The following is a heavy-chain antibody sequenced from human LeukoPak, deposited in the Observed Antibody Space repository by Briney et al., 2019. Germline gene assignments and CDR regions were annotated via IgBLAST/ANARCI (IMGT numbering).Heavy chain of an antibody. CDR3: AKYSVEGVAYFGY. D-gene: IGHD2-15*01. CDR1: GFTFSILA. CDR2: ISGDGGST. Sequence: GGSLRLSCAASGFTFSILAMNWVRQAPGKGLEWVSAISGDGGSTYYADFVKGRFTISRDNSKNTLYLQMNSLRAEDTAVYYCAKYSVEGVAYFGYWGQGTLVTVSS. J-gene: IGHJ4*02. V-gene: IGHV3-23*01.